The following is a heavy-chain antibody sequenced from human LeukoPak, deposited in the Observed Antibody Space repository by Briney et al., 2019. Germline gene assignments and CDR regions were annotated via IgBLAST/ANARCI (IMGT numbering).Heavy chain of an antibody. CDR2: IHYYGTT. D-gene: IGHD3-22*01. J-gene: IGHJ1*01. Sequence: KPSETLSLTCAVSGGSITSSRHYWIWVRQPPGKGLEWIGSIHYYGTTFYTSSLKSRVSISMDTSKNQFSLKLSSVTAADTAVYYCARERYYDSSGYYRHKPIRAGGFQHWGQGTLVTVS. V-gene: IGHV4-39*02. CDR3: ARERYYDSSGYYRHKPIRAGGFQH. CDR1: GGSITSSRHY.